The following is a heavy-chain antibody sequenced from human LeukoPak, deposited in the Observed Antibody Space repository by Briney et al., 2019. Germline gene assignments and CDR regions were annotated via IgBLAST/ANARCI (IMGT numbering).Heavy chain of an antibody. V-gene: IGHV3-66*01. J-gene: IGHJ6*02. D-gene: IGHD2-21*02. CDR3: ASPLAYCGGDCYLPDV. CDR2: IYSGGS. Sequence: PGGSLRLSCAASGLTVSSNYMSWVRQAPGRGLEWVSVIYSGGSLYADSVKGRFTISTDNSKNTLYLHMNSLRAEDTAVYYCASPLAYCGGDCYLPDVWGQGTTVTVSS. CDR1: GLTVSSNY.